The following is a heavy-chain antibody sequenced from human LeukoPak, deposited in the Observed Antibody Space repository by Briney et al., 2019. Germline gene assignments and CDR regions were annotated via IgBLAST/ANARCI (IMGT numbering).Heavy chain of an antibody. CDR2: IIPIFGTA. CDR3: ARVSQGRLAAAGTGYYYYYGMDV. CDR1: GGTFSSYA. V-gene: IGHV1-69*06. Sequence: SVKVSCKASGGTFSSYAISWVRQAPGQGLEWMGGIIPIFGTANYAQKFQGRVTITADKSTSTAYMELSSLRSEDTAVYYCARVSQGRLAAAGTGYYYYYGMDVWGKGTTVTVSS. D-gene: IGHD6-13*01. J-gene: IGHJ6*04.